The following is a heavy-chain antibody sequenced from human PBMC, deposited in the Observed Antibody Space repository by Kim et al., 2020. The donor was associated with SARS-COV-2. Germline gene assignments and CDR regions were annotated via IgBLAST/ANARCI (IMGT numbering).Heavy chain of an antibody. CDR1: GGSISSSNW. Sequence: SETLSLTCAVSGGSISSSNWWSWVRQPPGKGLEWIGEIYHSGSTNYNPSLKSRVTISVDKSKNQFSLKLSSVTAADTAVYYCARDERGLDSSSWAYYYYGMDVWGQGTTVTVSS. D-gene: IGHD6-13*01. V-gene: IGHV4-4*02. CDR3: ARDERGLDSSSWAYYYYGMDV. CDR2: IYHSGST. J-gene: IGHJ6*02.